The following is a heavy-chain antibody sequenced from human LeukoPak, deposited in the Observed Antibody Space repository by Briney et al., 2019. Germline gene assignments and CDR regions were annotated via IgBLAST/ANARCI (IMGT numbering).Heavy chain of an antibody. CDR1: GFTFSNYA. D-gene: IGHD5-12*01. CDR3: ARDQEWLRIVDY. Sequence: PGGSLRLSCAASGFTFSNYAMHWVRQAPGKGLEWVAVISFDGSNKYQADSVRGRFTISRDNSKNTLYLQMNSLRGDDTAVYYCARDQEWLRIVDYWGQGTLVTVGS. CDR2: ISFDGSNK. V-gene: IGHV3-30*04. J-gene: IGHJ4*02.